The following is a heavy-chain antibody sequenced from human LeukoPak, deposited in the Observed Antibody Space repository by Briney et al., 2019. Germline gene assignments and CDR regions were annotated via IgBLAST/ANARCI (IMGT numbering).Heavy chain of an antibody. Sequence: GGSLRLSCAASGFTFSNYWMHWVRQVPGEGLVWVSRINTDGSSLNYADSVKGRFNISRDNAKNTLYLHMSSLRAEDSAVYYCARDMGGIVGFYYFYMDVWGKGTTVTVSS. CDR3: ARDMGGIVGFYYFYMDV. CDR1: GFTFSNYW. V-gene: IGHV3-74*01. D-gene: IGHD3-16*02. J-gene: IGHJ6*03. CDR2: INTDGSSL.